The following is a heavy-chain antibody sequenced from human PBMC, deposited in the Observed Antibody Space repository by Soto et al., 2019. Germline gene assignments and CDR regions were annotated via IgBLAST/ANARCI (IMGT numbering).Heavy chain of an antibody. CDR3: AKMEGMDPWAYAFDY. Sequence: EVQVLESGGGLVQPGGSLRLSCAATGFTFSDFAMSWVRQAPGKGLEWVSRIYGGGNGPHYADSVKGRVTISRDKSKNTLYLQTNSLRAEDTAVYYCAKMEGMDPWAYAFDYWGQGTLVTVSS. V-gene: IGHV3-23*01. CDR1: GFTFSDFA. CDR2: IYGGGNGP. D-gene: IGHD2-2*03. J-gene: IGHJ4*02.